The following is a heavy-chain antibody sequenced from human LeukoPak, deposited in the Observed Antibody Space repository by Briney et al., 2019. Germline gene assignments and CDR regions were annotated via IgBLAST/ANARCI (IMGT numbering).Heavy chain of an antibody. V-gene: IGHV1-69*13. CDR3: ARLAAAENAFDI. CDR1: GGTFSSYA. CDR2: IIPIFGTA. Sequence: SVKVSCKASGGTFSSYAISWVRQAPGQGLEWMGGIIPIFGTANYAQKFQSRVTITADESTSTAYMELSSLRSEDTAVYYCARLAAAENAFDIWGQGTLVTVSS. J-gene: IGHJ4*02. D-gene: IGHD6-13*01.